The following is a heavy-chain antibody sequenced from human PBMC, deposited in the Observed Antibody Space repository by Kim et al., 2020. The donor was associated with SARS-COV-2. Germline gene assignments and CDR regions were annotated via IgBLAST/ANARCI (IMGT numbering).Heavy chain of an antibody. D-gene: IGHD3-10*01. CDR3: ARVPYYYGSGSYPNWFDP. Sequence: GGSLRLSCAASGFTFSSYWMSWVRQAPGKGLEWVANIKQDGSAKYYVDSVKGRFTISRDNAKNSLYLQMNSLRAEDTAVYYCARVPYYYGSGSYPNWFDPWGQGTLVTVSS. V-gene: IGHV3-7*03. CDR1: GFTFSSYW. J-gene: IGHJ5*02. CDR2: IKQDGSAK.